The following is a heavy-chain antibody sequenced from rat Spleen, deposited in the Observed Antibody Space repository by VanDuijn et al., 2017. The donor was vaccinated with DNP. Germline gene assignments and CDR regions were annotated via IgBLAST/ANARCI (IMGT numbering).Heavy chain of an antibody. Sequence: EVQLVESGGGLVQPGRSMKLSCAASGFTFRNYYMAWVRQAPTKGLEWVATISTGGDNTYYRDSMRGRFTISRDNAKSTLYLQMDSLRSEDTATYYCTTHGSIATISTGAMDVWGQGTSVTVSS. CDR1: GFTFRNYY. D-gene: IGHD1-2*01. J-gene: IGHJ4*01. CDR2: ISTGGDNT. V-gene: IGHV5-25*01. CDR3: TTHGSIATISTGAMDV.